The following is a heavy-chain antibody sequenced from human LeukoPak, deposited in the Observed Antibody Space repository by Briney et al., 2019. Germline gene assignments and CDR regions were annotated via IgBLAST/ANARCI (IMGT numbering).Heavy chain of an antibody. V-gene: IGHV1-8*03. CDR2: MNPTSGKT. Sequence: ASVKVSCKASGYTFNTYDINWVRQATGQGLEWMGWMNPTSGKTSYAQKFQGRVTITSNTSTTTAQMELSSLGSEDTAVYYCARVRWLRLGVNEYYHYMDVWGKGTTVTDSS. D-gene: IGHD5-12*01. CDR1: GYTFNTYD. CDR3: ARVRWLRLGVNEYYHYMDV. J-gene: IGHJ6*03.